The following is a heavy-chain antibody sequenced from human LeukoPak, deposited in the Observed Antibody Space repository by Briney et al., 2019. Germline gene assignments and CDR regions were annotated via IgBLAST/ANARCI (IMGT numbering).Heavy chain of an antibody. V-gene: IGHV4-31*03. CDR2: IYYSGST. Sequence: SQTLSLTCTVSGGSISSGGYYWSWIRQHPGKGLEWIGYIYYSGSTYYNPSLKSRVTISVDTSKNQFSLKLSSVTAADTAVYYCARRVTMVRGVTNWFDPWGQGTLVTVSS. CDR1: GGSISSGGYY. J-gene: IGHJ5*02. D-gene: IGHD3-10*01. CDR3: ARRVTMVRGVTNWFDP.